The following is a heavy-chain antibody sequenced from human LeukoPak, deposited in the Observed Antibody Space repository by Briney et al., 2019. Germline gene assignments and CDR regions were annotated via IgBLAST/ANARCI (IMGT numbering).Heavy chain of an antibody. CDR2: LSNDETYI. Sequence: GGSLRLSCVASGFTFSSHWMHWVRQAPGKGLVWVSRLSNDETYIEYADSVKGRFTISRDNAKNMLYLQMNSLRVDDTAAYYCVRGSYGWAGTDYWGQGTLVTVSS. D-gene: IGHD3-16*01. V-gene: IGHV3-74*03. CDR3: VRGSYGWAGTDY. CDR1: GFTFSSHW. J-gene: IGHJ4*02.